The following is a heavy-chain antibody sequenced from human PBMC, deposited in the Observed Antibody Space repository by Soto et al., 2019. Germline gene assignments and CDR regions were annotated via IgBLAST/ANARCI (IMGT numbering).Heavy chain of an antibody. V-gene: IGHV4-59*01. CDR3: ARDSSSWYTDYYGMDV. J-gene: IGHJ6*02. CDR2: IYYSGST. CDR1: GGSISSYY. D-gene: IGHD6-13*01. Sequence: SETLSLTCTVSGGSISSYYWSWIRQPPGKGLEWIGYIYYSGSTNYNPSLKSRVTISVDTSKNQFSLKLSSVTAADTAVYYCARDSSSWYTDYYGMDVWGQGTTVTVSS.